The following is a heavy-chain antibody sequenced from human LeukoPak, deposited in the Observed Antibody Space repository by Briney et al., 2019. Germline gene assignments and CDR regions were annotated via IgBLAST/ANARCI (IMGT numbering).Heavy chain of an antibody. V-gene: IGHV4-59*01. CDR1: GGTISCYH. D-gene: IGHD5-18*01. CDR3: ARVPRGGYSYSNWFDP. CDR2: IYYSGST. Sequence: SETLSLTCTVSGGTISCYHWSWLRQAQGQGLVWFGNIYYSGSTNYNPSLKSRVTISVDTSKNQFSLKLSSVTAADTAVYYCARVPRGGYSYSNWFDPWGQGTLVTVSS. J-gene: IGHJ5*02.